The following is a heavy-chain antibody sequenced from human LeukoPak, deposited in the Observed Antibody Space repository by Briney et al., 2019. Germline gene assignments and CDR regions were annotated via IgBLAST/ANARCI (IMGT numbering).Heavy chain of an antibody. V-gene: IGHV3-7*01. CDR2: IKEDGSEK. Sequence: PGGSLRLSCAVSGFTFRNYWMSWVRQAPGKGLEWVANIKEDGSEKNYVDSVKGRFIISRDNADNSLYLQMNSLRVEDTAVYYCASRLGWGQGTLVTVSS. J-gene: IGHJ4*02. CDR3: ASRLG. CDR1: GFTFRNYW.